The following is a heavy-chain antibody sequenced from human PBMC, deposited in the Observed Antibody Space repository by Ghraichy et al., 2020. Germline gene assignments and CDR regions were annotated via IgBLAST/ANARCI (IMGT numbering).Heavy chain of an antibody. CDR2: IYYSGST. CDR1: GGSISSGGYY. V-gene: IGHV4-31*03. Sequence: SETLSLTCTVSGGSISSGGYYWSWIRQHPGKGLEWIGYIYYSGSTYYNPSLKSRVTISVDTSKNQFSLKLSSVTAADTAVYYCARDNQRGYSYGLDYWGQGTLVTVSS. J-gene: IGHJ4*02. D-gene: IGHD5-18*01. CDR3: ARDNQRGYSYGLDY.